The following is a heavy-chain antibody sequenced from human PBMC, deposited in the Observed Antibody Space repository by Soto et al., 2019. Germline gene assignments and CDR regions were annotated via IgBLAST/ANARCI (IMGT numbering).Heavy chain of an antibody. V-gene: IGHV3-23*01. CDR3: AKDLENDDVGGSYRFNWCGP. Sequence: PGGSLRLSCAASGFTFRSYAMSWVRQAPGKGLEWVSAISGSGGSTYYADSVKGRFTISRDNSKNMLYLQMNSLRAEGKAVYYCAKDLENDDVGGSYRFNWCGPWGQGTLGAVSS. CDR2: ISGSGGST. J-gene: IGHJ5*02. CDR1: GFTFRSYA. D-gene: IGHD3-16*02.